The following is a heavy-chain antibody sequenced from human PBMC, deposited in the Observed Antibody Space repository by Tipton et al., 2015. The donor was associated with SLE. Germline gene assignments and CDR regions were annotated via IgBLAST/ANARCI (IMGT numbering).Heavy chain of an antibody. CDR1: GGSISSSSYY. CDR2: IYYRGST. D-gene: IGHD6-6*01. V-gene: IGHV4-39*07. CDR3: ARVHMAARVLDY. Sequence: TLSLTCTVSGGSISSSSYYWGWIRQPPGKGLEWIGSIYYRGSTYYNPSLKSRVTISVDTSKNQFSLKLSSVTAADTAVYYCARVHMAARVLDYWGQGTLVTVSS. J-gene: IGHJ4*02.